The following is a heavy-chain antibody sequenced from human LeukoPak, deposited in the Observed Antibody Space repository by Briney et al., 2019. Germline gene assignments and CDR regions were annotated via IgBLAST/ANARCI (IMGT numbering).Heavy chain of an antibody. J-gene: IGHJ6*03. Sequence: GGSLRLSCAASGFTFSSYSMNWVRQAPGKGLEWVPSISSSSSYIYSADSVKGRFTISRDNAKNSLYLQMNSLRAEDTAVYYCAKAVTVTTPKATYYYHMDVWGKGTTVTISS. CDR2: ISSSSSYI. V-gene: IGHV3-21*01. D-gene: IGHD4-17*01. CDR3: AKAVTVTTPKATYYYHMDV. CDR1: GFTFSSYS.